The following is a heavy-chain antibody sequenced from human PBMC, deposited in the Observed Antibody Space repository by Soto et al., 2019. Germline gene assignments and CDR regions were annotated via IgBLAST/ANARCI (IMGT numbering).Heavy chain of an antibody. CDR3: AREASSSWSVFDY. J-gene: IGHJ4*02. CDR2: IKQDGSEK. CDR1: GFTFSSYW. V-gene: IGHV3-7*03. Sequence: GSLRLSCAASGFTFSSYWMSWVRQAPGKGLEWVANIKQDGSEKYYVDSVKGRFTISRDNAKNSLYLQMNSLRAEDTAVYYCAREASSSWSVFDYWGQGTLVTVSS. D-gene: IGHD6-13*01.